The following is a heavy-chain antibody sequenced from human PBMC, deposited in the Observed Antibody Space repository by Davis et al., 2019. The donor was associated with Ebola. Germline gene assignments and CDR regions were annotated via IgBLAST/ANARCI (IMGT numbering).Heavy chain of an antibody. CDR2: ISSSGSTI. Sequence: GESLKISCAASGFTFSDYYMSWIRQAPGKGLEWVSYISSSGSTIYYADSVKGRFTISRDNAKNSLYLQMNSLRDEDTAVYYCARGHCSTSCSYYYYGMDVWGQGTTVTVSS. D-gene: IGHD2-2*01. J-gene: IGHJ6*02. CDR3: ARGHCSTSCSYYYYGMDV. V-gene: IGHV3-11*04. CDR1: GFTFSDYY.